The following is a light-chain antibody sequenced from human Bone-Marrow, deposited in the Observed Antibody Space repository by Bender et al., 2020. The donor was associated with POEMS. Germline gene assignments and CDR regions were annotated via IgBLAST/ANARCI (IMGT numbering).Light chain of an antibody. CDR1: NSNIGTNA. J-gene: IGLJ3*02. CDR2: SDN. Sequence: QSVLTQPPSASGTPGQRVTISCSGSNSNIGTNAVNWYQQFPGAAPKLLIYSDNQRPSGVPDRFYAFKSGTSASLAISGLQSDDGADDYCEAYDASLSGGVFGGGAKLTVL. V-gene: IGLV1-44*01. CDR3: EAYDASLSGGV.